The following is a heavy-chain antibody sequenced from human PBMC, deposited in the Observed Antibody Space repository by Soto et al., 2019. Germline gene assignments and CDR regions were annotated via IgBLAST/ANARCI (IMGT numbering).Heavy chain of an antibody. CDR1: GGSISSSSYY. CDR2: IYYSGST. J-gene: IGHJ5*02. Sequence: SETLSLTCTVSGGSISSSSYYWGWIRQPPGKGLEWIGSIYYSGSTYYNPSLKSRVTISVDTSKNQFSLKLSSVTAADTAVYYCARLFGYYDILTGYYTPNWFDPWGQGTLVTVSS. CDR3: ARLFGYYDILTGYYTPNWFDP. V-gene: IGHV4-39*01. D-gene: IGHD3-9*01.